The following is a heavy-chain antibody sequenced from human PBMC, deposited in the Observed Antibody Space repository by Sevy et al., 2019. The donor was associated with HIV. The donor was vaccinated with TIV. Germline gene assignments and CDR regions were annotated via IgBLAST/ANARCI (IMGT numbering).Heavy chain of an antibody. CDR1: GYTLTELS. J-gene: IGHJ2*01. D-gene: IGHD1-26*01. V-gene: IGHV1-24*01. Sequence: ASVKVSCKVSGYTLTELSMQWVRQAPGKGLEWMGGFDPEDGETIYAQKFQGRVTMTEDTSTDTAYMELSSLRSEDTAVYYCATAGSYYSWYFDLWGRGTLVTVSS. CDR3: ATAGSYYSWYFDL. CDR2: FDPEDGET.